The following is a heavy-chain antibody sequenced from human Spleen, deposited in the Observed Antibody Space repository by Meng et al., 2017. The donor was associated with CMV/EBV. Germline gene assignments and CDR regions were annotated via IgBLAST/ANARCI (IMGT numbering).Heavy chain of an antibody. Sequence: GSLRLSCTVSGGSIRAFYWSWIRQPPGKGLEWIGNIHHSGSSNYSPSLKSRVTISIDTSKNQFSLNLSSVTAADTALYYCARFPGARNAFDIWGQGTMVTVSS. CDR2: IHHSGSS. CDR1: GGSIRAFY. CDR3: ARFPGARNAFDI. D-gene: IGHD3-10*01. J-gene: IGHJ3*02. V-gene: IGHV4-59*13.